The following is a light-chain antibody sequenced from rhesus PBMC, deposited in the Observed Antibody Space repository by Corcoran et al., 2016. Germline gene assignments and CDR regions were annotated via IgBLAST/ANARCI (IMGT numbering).Light chain of an antibody. Sequence: DIQMTQSPSSLSASVGDTVTITCRASQSISSWLAWYKQKPGKAPKLLIYKASSLQSGVPSMFSGSGSGTDFTLTISSLQSEDFATYYCQQYSSSPLTFGGGTKVELK. V-gene: IGKV1-22*01. CDR3: QQYSSSPLT. J-gene: IGKJ4*01. CDR2: KAS. CDR1: QSISSW.